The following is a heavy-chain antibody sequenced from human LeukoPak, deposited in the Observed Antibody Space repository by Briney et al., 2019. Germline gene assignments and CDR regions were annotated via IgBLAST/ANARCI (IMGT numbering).Heavy chain of an antibody. Sequence: ASVKVSCKAPGYTFTGYYMHWVRQAPGQGLEWMGWINPNSGGTNYAQKFQGRVTMTRDTSISTAYMELSRLRSDDTAVYYCAREYYDSSGTVDYWGQGTLVTVSS. CDR3: AREYYDSSGTVDY. D-gene: IGHD3-22*01. CDR1: GYTFTGYY. J-gene: IGHJ4*02. CDR2: INPNSGGT. V-gene: IGHV1-2*02.